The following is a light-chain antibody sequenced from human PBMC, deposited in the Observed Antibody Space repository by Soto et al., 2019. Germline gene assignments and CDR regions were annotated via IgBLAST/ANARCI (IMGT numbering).Light chain of an antibody. V-gene: IGKV2-28*01. Sequence: IVMTQSPLSLPVTPGEPASISCRFSQSLLHSNGYNYLDWYLQKPGQSPQLLIYLGSNRASGVPDRFSGSGSGTDFTLKISRVEAEDVGVYYCMQPLQSWTFGQGTKVDI. CDR1: QSLLHSNGYNY. J-gene: IGKJ1*01. CDR3: MQPLQSWT. CDR2: LGS.